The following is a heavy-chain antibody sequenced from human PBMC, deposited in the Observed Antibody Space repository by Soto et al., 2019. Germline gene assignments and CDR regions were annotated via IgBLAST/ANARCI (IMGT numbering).Heavy chain of an antibody. Sequence: PGGSLRLSCAASGFTFSSYAMSWVRQAPGKGLEWVSAISGSGGSAYYADSVKGRFTISRDNSKNTLYLQMNSLRDEDTAVYYCVKKSDSSGYYYYYGMDVWGQVTTVTVS. V-gene: IGHV3-23*01. D-gene: IGHD3-22*01. CDR2: ISGSGGSA. J-gene: IGHJ6*02. CDR3: VKKSDSSGYYYYYGMDV. CDR1: GFTFSSYA.